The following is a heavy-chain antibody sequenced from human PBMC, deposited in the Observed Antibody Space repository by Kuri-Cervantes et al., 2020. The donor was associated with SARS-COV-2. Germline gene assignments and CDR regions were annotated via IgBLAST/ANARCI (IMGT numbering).Heavy chain of an antibody. V-gene: IGHV1-18*04. CDR3: ARHVLTYYYDSSGYYNYYYYYYMDV. CDR2: ISAYNGNT. J-gene: IGHJ6*03. CDR1: GYTFSGYY. D-gene: IGHD3-22*01. Sequence: ASVKVSCKASGYTFSGYYMHWVRQAPGQGLEWMGWISAYNGNTNYAQKLQGRVTMTTDTSTSTAYMELRSLRSDDTAVYYCARHVLTYYYDSSGYYNYYYYYYMDVWGKGTTVTVSS.